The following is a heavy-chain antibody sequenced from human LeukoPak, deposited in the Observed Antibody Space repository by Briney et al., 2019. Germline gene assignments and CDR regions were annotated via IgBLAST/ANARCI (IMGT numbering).Heavy chain of an antibody. CDR1: GFTFSSYS. CDR2: ISSSSSYI. CDR3: ARDHVRSRVCYSFDY. V-gene: IGHV3-21*01. J-gene: IGHJ4*02. D-gene: IGHD2-8*01. Sequence: HPGGSLRLSCAASGFTFSSYSMNWVRQAPGKGLEWVSSISSSSSYIYYADSVKGRFTISRDNAKNSLYLQMNSLRAEDTAVYYCARDHVRSRVCYSFDYWGQGTLVTVSS.